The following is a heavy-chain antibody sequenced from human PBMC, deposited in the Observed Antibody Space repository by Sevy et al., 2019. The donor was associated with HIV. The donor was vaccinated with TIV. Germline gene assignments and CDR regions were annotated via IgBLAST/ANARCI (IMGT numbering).Heavy chain of an antibody. J-gene: IGHJ3*02. V-gene: IGHV3-48*02. CDR1: GFTFSSYS. CDR2: ISSSSSTI. Sequence: GGSLRLSCAASGFTFSSYSMNWVRQAPGKGLEWVSYISSSSSTIYYADSVKGRFTISRDNAKNSLYLQMNSLRDGDTAVYYCARLNAYPIFDCSGGSCYPDAFDIWGQGTMVTVSS. D-gene: IGHD2-15*01. CDR3: ARLNAYPIFDCSGGSCYPDAFDI.